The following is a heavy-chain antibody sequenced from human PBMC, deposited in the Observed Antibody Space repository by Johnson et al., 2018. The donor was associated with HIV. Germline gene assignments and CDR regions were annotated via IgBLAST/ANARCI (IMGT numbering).Heavy chain of an antibody. V-gene: IGHV3-20*04. CDR1: GFTFDDYG. CDR3: AKDGGGTIVVWIAGRPPEDHDAFDI. Sequence: VQLVESGGGVVRPGGSLRLSCAASGFTFDDYGMSWVRQAPGKGLEWVSGINWNGGSTGYADSVKGRFTISRDNAKNSLYLQMNSVRDEDTALYYCAKDGGGTIVVWIAGRPPEDHDAFDICGQGTIVTVSS. D-gene: IGHD2-21*01. CDR2: INWNGGST. J-gene: IGHJ3*02.